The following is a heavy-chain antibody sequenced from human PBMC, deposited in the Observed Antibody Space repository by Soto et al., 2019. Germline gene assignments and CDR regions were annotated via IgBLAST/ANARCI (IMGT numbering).Heavy chain of an antibody. CDR1: GFTFSSYA. Sequence: QVQLVESGGGVVQPGRSLRLSCAASGFTFSSYAMHWVRQAPGKGLEWVAVISYDGSNEYFADSVKGRFTISRDNSKNTLYLQMNSLRAEDTAVYYCARGDIQLCAGDYWGQGTLVTVSS. V-gene: IGHV3-30-3*01. J-gene: IGHJ4*02. CDR2: ISYDGSNE. D-gene: IGHD3-10*02. CDR3: ARGDIQLCAGDY.